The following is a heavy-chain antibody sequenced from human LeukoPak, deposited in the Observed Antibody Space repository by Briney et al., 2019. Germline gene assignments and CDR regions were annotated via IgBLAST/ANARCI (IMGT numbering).Heavy chain of an antibody. CDR2: VNPGGGRT. V-gene: IGHV1-46*01. CDR3: ASGRVSANWLDP. Sequence: ASVKVSCKASGCTFISYYMHWVRQAPGQGLEWMGIVNPGGGRTTYAQKFQGRVNMTRDTSTSTFYMEMTGLTSDDTAVYFCASGRVSANWLDPWGQGTLVIVSS. D-gene: IGHD6-19*01. CDR1: GCTFISYY. J-gene: IGHJ5*02.